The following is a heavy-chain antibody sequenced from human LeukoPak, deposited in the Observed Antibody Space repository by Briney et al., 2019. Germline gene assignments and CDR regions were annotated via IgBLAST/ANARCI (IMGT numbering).Heavy chain of an antibody. Sequence: PGGSLRLSCAPSGFIFSVFDMHWVPQVTGKSLEWVSAIGTTGDTYYPASVKGRCTISRENAKNSLYLQMNSLRTEDTAVYYCARATMSVAYAFDIWGEGTMVTVSS. D-gene: IGHD6-19*01. V-gene: IGHV3-13*04. CDR1: GFIFSVFD. CDR2: IGTTGDT. J-gene: IGHJ3*02. CDR3: ARATMSVAYAFDI.